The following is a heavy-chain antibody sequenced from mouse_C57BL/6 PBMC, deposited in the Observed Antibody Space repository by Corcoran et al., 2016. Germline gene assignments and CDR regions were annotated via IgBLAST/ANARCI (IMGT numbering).Heavy chain of an antibody. J-gene: IGHJ1*03. D-gene: IGHD1-1*01. Sequence: EVQLQQSGPELVKPGASVKISCKASGYTFTDYYMNWVKQSRGKSREWIGDINPNNGGTSYNQKFKGKATLTEDKSSSTAYMELRSLTAEDSAVYDCARAGSYGSSCYWYVDVGGTGTTVTVSS. CDR1: GYTFTDYY. CDR2: INPNNGGT. V-gene: IGHV1-26*01. CDR3: ARAGSYGSSCYWYVDV.